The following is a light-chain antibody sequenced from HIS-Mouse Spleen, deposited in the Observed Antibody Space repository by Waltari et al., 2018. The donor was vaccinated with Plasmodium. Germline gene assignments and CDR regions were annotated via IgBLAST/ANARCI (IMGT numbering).Light chain of an antibody. CDR2: GAS. Sequence: EIVMTQSPATLSVSPGERATLSCRASQSVSSNLAWYQQKPGQAPRLLIYGASTRATGIPARLSGMGLGKESTLPIRSLQSEDLAVYNGKQNNTWSFTSGPGTKWISN. CDR3: KQNNTWSFT. V-gene: IGKV3-15*01. J-gene: IGKJ3*01. CDR1: QSVSSN.